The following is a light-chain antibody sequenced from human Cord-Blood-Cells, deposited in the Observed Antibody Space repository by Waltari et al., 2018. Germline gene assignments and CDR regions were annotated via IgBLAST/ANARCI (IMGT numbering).Light chain of an antibody. CDR3: CSYAGSYTNWV. Sequence: QSALTQPRPVSGSPGQSVTISCTGTSSDVGGYNYVSWYQQHPGKAPKLMIYDVSKRPSGVPERCSASKSGNTASLTISGLQAEDEADYYCCSYAGSYTNWVFGGGTKLTVL. V-gene: IGLV2-11*01. CDR2: DVS. CDR1: SSDVGGYNY. J-gene: IGLJ3*02.